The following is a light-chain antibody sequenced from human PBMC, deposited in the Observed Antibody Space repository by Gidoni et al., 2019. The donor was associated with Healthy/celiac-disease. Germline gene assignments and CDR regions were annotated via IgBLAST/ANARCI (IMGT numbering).Light chain of an antibody. CDR3: QQYYSTPWT. CDR2: WAS. V-gene: IGKV4-1*01. Sequence: TINCKSSQSVLYSSNNKNYLAWYQQKPGQPPKLLIYWASTRESGVPDRFSGSGSGTDFTLTISSLQAEDVAVYYCQQYYSTPWTFGQGTKVEIK. CDR1: QSVLYSSNNKNY. J-gene: IGKJ1*01.